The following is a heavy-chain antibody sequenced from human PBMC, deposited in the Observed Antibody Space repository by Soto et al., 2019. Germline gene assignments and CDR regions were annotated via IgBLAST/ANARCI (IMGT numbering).Heavy chain of an antibody. Sequence: EVQLVESGGGLVQPGGSLRLSCAASGFTFRNHWMHWVRQAPGKGPVWVARIKYDGSSADYADSVKGRFTVSRDNANNRLYLQMNSLRAEDTAVYYCASLSGSTSGYGHYGMDIWGQGTTVTVSS. CDR2: IKYDGSSA. D-gene: IGHD6-13*01. J-gene: IGHJ6*02. V-gene: IGHV3-74*01. CDR1: GFTFRNHW. CDR3: ASLSGSTSGYGHYGMDI.